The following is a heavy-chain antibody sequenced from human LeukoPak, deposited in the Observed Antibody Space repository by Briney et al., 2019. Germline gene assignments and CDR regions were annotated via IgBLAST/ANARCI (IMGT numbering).Heavy chain of an antibody. CDR2: INHSGST. D-gene: IGHD4-17*01. V-gene: IGHV4-34*01. J-gene: IGHJ5*02. CDR1: GGSFSGYY. Sequence: PSETLSLTCAVYGGSFSGYYWSWIRQPPGKGLEWTGEINHSGSTNCNPSLKSRVTISVDTSKNPFSLKLSSVAAADAAVYYCVRGLGLRPIASWFDPWGQGTLVTVSS. CDR3: VRGLGLRPIASWFDP.